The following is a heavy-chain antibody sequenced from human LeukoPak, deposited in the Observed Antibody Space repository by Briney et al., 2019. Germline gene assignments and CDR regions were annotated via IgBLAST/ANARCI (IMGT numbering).Heavy chain of an antibody. CDR2: IYSGGST. V-gene: IGHV3-66*01. CDR1: GFTVSSNY. CDR3: ARMDYYDRLLYYFDY. J-gene: IGHJ4*02. D-gene: IGHD3-22*01. Sequence: PGGSLRLSCAASGFTVSSNYMSWVRQAPGKGLEWVSVIYSGGSTYYADSVKGRFTISRDNSKNTLYLQMNSLRAEDTAVYYCARMDYYDRLLYYFDYWGQGTLVTVSS.